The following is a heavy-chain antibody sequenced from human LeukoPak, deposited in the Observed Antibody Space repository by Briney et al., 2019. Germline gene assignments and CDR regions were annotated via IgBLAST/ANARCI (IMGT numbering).Heavy chain of an antibody. CDR2: INPNSGGT. J-gene: IGHJ4*02. Sequence: SVKVSCKASGYTFTGYYMHWVRQAPGQGLEWMGWINPNSGGTNYAQKFQGRVTMTRDTSISTAYMVLSRLRSDDTAVYYCARDRYSGYDYHFDYWGQGTLVTVSS. CDR1: GYTFTGYY. V-gene: IGHV1-2*02. D-gene: IGHD5-12*01. CDR3: ARDRYSGYDYHFDY.